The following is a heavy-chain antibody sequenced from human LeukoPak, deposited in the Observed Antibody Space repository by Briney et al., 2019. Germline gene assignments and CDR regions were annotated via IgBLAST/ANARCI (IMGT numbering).Heavy chain of an antibody. CDR1: GGSFSGYY. V-gene: IGHV4-34*01. Sequence: SETLSLTCAVYGGSFSGYYWSWTRQPPGKGLEWIGEINHSGSTNYNPSLKSRVTISVDTSKNQFSLKLSSVTAADTAVYYCARAPPFGYSYGLNWFDPWGQGTLVTVSS. CDR2: INHSGST. J-gene: IGHJ5*02. D-gene: IGHD5-18*01. CDR3: ARAPPFGYSYGLNWFDP.